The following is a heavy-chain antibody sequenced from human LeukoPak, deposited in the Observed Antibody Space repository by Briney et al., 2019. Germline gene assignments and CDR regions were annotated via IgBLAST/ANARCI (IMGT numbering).Heavy chain of an antibody. V-gene: IGHV1-8*02. D-gene: IGHD6-19*01. CDR2: MNPNSGNT. J-gene: IGHJ6*02. CDR1: GYTFTGYY. CDR3: ARTPPGGGWYYYYYGMDV. Sequence: ASVKVSCKASGYTFTGYYMHWVRQATGQGLEWMGWMNPNSGNTGYAQKFQGRVTMTRNTSISTAYMELSSLRSEDTAVYYCARTPPGGGWYYYYYGMDVWGQGTTVTVSS.